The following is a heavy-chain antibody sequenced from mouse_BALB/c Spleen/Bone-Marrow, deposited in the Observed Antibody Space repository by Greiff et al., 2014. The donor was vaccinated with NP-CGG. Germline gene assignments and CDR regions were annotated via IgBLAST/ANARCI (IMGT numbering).Heavy chain of an antibody. V-gene: IGHV1S81*02. CDR2: INPSNGGT. J-gene: IGHJ4*01. CDR1: GYTFTSYY. Sequence: QVQLQQPGAELVKPGASVKLSCKASGYTFTSYYMYWVKQRPGQGLEWFGEINPSNGGTNFNEKFKNKATLTVDKSSSTAYMQLSSLTSEDSAVYYCSRGRRDALDYWGQGTSVPSPQ. CDR3: SRGRRDALDY.